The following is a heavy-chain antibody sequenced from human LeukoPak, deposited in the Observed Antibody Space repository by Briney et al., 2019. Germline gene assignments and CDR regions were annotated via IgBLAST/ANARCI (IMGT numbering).Heavy chain of an antibody. CDR1: RFTVSGNY. J-gene: IGHJ4*02. CDR3: AGRRVLDASFDY. D-gene: IGHD3-16*01. CDR2: IYSSDNT. V-gene: IGHV3-66*02. Sequence: GGSLRLSCAASRFTVSGNYMSWVRQAPGKGLEWVSVIYSSDNTYYIDSVKGRFTISRDNSKNTLYLQMNSLRAEDTAVYYCAGRRVLDASFDYWGQGTLVTVSS.